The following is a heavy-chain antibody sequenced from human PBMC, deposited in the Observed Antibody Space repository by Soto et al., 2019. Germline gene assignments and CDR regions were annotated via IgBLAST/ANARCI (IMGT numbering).Heavy chain of an antibody. Sequence: ASVKVSCKASGGTFSSYAISWVRQAPGQGLEWMGGIIPIFGTANYAQKFQGRVTITADESTSTAYMELSSLRSEDTAVYYCARDYAPESLEYYDSSGYGNWLDPWGQGPLVTVSS. CDR2: IIPIFGTA. D-gene: IGHD3-22*01. CDR1: GGTFSSYA. CDR3: ARDYAPESLEYYDSSGYGNWLDP. V-gene: IGHV1-69*13. J-gene: IGHJ5*02.